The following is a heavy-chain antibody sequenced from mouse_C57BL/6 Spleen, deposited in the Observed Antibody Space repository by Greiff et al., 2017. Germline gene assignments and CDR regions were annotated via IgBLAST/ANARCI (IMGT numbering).Heavy chain of an antibody. J-gene: IGHJ4*01. CDR1: GYTFTSYW. CDR3: ARGNAMDY. V-gene: IGHV1-50*01. Sequence: VQLQQSGAELVKPGASVKLSCKASGYTFTSYWMQWVKQRPGQGLEWIGEIDPSDSYTNYNQKFKGKATLTVDTSSSTAYMQLSSLTSEDSAVYYCARGNAMDYWGQGTSVTVSS. CDR2: IDPSDSYT.